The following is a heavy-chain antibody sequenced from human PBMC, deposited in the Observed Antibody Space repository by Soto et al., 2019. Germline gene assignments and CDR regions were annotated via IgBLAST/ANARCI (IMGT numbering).Heavy chain of an antibody. CDR2: IYYSGST. CDR3: AREGPYLVTPNDAFDI. Sequence: SETLSLTCTVSGGSISSGGYYWSWIRQHPGKGLEWIGYIYYSGSTYYNPSLKSRVTISVDTSKNQFSLKLSSVTAADTAVYYCAREGPYLVTPNDAFDIWGQGTMVTVSS. J-gene: IGHJ3*02. CDR1: GGSISSGGYY. D-gene: IGHD6-13*01. V-gene: IGHV4-31*03.